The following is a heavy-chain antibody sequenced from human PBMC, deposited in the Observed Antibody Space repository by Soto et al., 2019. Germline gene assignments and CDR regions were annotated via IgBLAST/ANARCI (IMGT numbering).Heavy chain of an antibody. Sequence: EVRLVESGGGLVKPGGSLRLSCAASGFSFSTYSMNWVRQAPGKGLEWVSSISSSSNFIYYADSVKGRFTISRDNAKNSLYRQMNSLRAEDTAVYYCARDATLVAFDIWGQGTMVTVSS. CDR3: ARDATLVAFDI. J-gene: IGHJ3*02. CDR2: ISSSSNFI. D-gene: IGHD1-26*01. V-gene: IGHV3-21*01. CDR1: GFSFSTYS.